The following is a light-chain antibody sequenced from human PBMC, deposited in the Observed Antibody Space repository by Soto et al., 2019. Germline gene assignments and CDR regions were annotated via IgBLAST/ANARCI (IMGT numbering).Light chain of an antibody. J-gene: IGKJ2*01. Sequence: EIVMTQSPATLSVSPGEGATLSCRASQSVRSNLAWYRQKPGQAPSLLIYGASTRASGIPAKFSASGSGTECVLTISSLQSEDFAVYYCQQYNNWPYTFGQGTRLEIK. CDR1: QSVRSN. V-gene: IGKV3-15*01. CDR3: QQYNNWPYT. CDR2: GAS.